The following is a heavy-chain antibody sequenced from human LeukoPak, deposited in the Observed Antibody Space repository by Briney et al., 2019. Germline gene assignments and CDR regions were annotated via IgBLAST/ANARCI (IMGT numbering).Heavy chain of an antibody. CDR3: ATAPRQDYVPPRSNQLDY. D-gene: IGHD4-17*01. CDR2: FDPEDGET. CDR1: GYTLTELS. V-gene: IGHV1-24*01. J-gene: IGHJ4*02. Sequence: ASVKVSCKVSGYTLTELSMHWVRQAPGKGLEWMGGFDPEDGETIYAQKFQGRVTMTEDTSTDTAYIELSSLRSEDTAVYYCATAPRQDYVPPRSNQLDYWGQGTLVTVSS.